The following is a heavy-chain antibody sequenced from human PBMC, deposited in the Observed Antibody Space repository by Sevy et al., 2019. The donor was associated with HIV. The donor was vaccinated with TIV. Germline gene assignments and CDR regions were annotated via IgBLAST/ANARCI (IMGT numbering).Heavy chain of an antibody. V-gene: IGHV4-4*07. J-gene: IGHJ4*02. CDR3: ARSNWVTATNGFSKSYYVDY. CDR2: INTSGST. CDR1: GDSFSSYF. D-gene: IGHD7-27*01. Sequence: SETLSLTCTVSGDSFSSYFWAWIRQPAGKGLEWIGRINTSGSTNYNPSLKSRVTMSVDTSKSQFSLKVTSLTAADTVIDCCARSNWVTATNGFSKSYYVDYWGQRSLVTVSS.